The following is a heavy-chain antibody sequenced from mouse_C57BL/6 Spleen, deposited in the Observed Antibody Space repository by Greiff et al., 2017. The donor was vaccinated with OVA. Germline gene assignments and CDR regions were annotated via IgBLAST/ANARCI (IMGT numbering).Heavy chain of an antibody. D-gene: IGHD6-1*01. CDR1: GYTFTSYW. CDR3: ARWAEGYFDV. V-gene: IGHV1-69*01. Sequence: QVQLQQPGAELVMPGASVKLSCKASGYTFTSYWMHWVKQRPGQGLEWIGEIDPSDSYTNYNQKFKGKSTLTVDKSSSTAYMQLSSLTSEDSAVYYCARWAEGYFDVWGTGTTVTVSS. CDR2: IDPSDSYT. J-gene: IGHJ1*03.